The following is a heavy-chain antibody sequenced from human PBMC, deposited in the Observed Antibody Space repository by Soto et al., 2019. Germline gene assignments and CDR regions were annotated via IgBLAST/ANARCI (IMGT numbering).Heavy chain of an antibody. Sequence: GASVMISCKASGYNFTGYYMNWLRHAPGQGLEGMGWINPNSGGTNYAQKFQGRVTMTTDTSISTAYMELSRLRSDDTAVYYFAWCGMVIMDYYYYGMDVWGQGTTVTVSS. CDR1: GYNFTGYY. CDR2: INPNSGGT. V-gene: IGHV1-2*02. D-gene: IGHD3-3*01. J-gene: IGHJ6*02. CDR3: AWCGMVIMDYYYYGMDV.